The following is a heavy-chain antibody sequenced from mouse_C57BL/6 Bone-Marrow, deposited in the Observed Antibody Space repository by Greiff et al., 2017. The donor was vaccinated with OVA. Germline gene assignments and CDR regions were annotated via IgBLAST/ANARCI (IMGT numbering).Heavy chain of an antibody. CDR3: ANYYGSPYYFDY. D-gene: IGHD1-1*01. Sequence: VQLQQPGAELVKPGASVKLSCKASGYTFTSYWMHWVKQRPGQGLEWIGMIHPNSGSTNYNEKFKSKATLTVDKSSSTAYMQLSSLTSEDSAVYYCANYYGSPYYFDYWGQGTTLTVSS. V-gene: IGHV1-64*01. J-gene: IGHJ2*01. CDR2: IHPNSGST. CDR1: GYTFTSYW.